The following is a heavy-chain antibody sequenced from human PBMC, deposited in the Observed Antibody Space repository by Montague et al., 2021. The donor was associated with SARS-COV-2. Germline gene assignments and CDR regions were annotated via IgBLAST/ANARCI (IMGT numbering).Heavy chain of an antibody. Sequence: SETLSLTSTVSGASISNYYWTWIRQPAGRGLEWIGRLYTSGSTTYNPSRKSPVTMSVDTSKNQFSLNVTSVTAADTAIYYCARESGYSSGWRYYYVMDVWGQGTTVTVS. CDR3: ARESGYSSGWRYYYVMDV. V-gene: IGHV4-4*07. CDR2: LYTSGST. D-gene: IGHD6-19*01. CDR1: GASISNYY. J-gene: IGHJ6*02.